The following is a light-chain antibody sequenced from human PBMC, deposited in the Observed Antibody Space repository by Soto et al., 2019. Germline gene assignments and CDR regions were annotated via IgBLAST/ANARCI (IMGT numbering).Light chain of an antibody. CDR2: QVT. CDR3: SSSTNTNTLVI. J-gene: IGLJ2*01. V-gene: IGLV2-14*01. Sequence: QSALPQPASVSGSPGQSITISCTGTSSDIGYYNYVSWFQQHPGKAPKLIISQVTNRPSGISTRFSGSKSGNTASLTISGLQAEDEAIYFCSSSTNTNTLVIFGGGTKVTVL. CDR1: SSDIGYYNY.